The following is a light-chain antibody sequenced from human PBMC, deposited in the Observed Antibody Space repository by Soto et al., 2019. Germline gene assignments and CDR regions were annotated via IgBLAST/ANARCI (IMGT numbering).Light chain of an antibody. Sequence: QSVLTQPPSASGTPGQRVTISCSGSSSNIGSNTVNWYQQLPGTAPKLLIYSNNQRPSGVPDRFSGSKSGTSASLAISGLQSEDEADYICAAWDDSLNAWAFGGGTKLTVL. CDR3: AAWDDSLNAWA. V-gene: IGLV1-44*01. CDR1: SSNIGSNT. J-gene: IGLJ3*02. CDR2: SNN.